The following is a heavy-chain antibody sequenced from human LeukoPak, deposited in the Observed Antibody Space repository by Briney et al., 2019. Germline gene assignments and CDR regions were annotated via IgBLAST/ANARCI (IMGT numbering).Heavy chain of an antibody. D-gene: IGHD3-22*01. CDR2: IYSGGST. Sequence: GGSLRLSCAASEFSVGSNYMTWVRQAPGKGLEWVSLIYSGGSTYYADSVKGRFTISRDNSKNTLYLQMNSLRAEDTAVYYCAKGLSSGYSGSDYWGQGTLVTVSS. CDR3: AKGLSSGYSGSDY. J-gene: IGHJ4*02. CDR1: EFSVGSNY. V-gene: IGHV3-66*01.